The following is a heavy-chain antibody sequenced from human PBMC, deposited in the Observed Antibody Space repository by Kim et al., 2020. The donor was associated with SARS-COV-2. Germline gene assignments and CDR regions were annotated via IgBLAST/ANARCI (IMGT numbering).Heavy chain of an antibody. CDR3: AKEGSSSWANDY. Sequence: YYADSVKGRFTISRDNSKNTLYLQMNSLRAEDTAVYYCAKEGSSSWANDYWGQGTLVTVSS. J-gene: IGHJ4*02. V-gene: IGHV3-30*02. D-gene: IGHD6-13*01.